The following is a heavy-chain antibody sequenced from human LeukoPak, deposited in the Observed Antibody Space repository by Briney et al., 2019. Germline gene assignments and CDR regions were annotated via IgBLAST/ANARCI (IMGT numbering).Heavy chain of an antibody. D-gene: IGHD6-6*01. J-gene: IGHJ5*02. CDR2: INTNTGNP. Sequence: ASVKVSCKASGYTFTRYNINWVRQAPGQGLEWMGWINTNTGNPTYGQGFTGRFVFSLDTSVSTAYLQISSLKAEDTAVYYCARDAERDPEYSSSMWFDPWGQGTLVTVSS. V-gene: IGHV7-4-1*02. CDR1: GYTFTRYN. CDR3: ARDAERDPEYSSSMWFDP.